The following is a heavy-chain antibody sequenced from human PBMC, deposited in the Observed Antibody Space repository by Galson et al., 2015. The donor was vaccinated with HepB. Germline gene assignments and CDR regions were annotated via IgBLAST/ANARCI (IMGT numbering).Heavy chain of an antibody. CDR1: GFTFSSYS. J-gene: IGHJ3*02. CDR2: ISSSSSYI. CDR3: APSLKIWSSAFDI. D-gene: IGHD3-10*01. V-gene: IGHV3-21*01. Sequence: SLRLSCAASGFTFSSYSMNWVRQAPGKGLEWVSSISSSSSYIYYADSVKGRFTISRDNAKNSLYLQMNSLRAEDTAVYYCAPSLKIWSSAFDIWGQGTMVTVSS.